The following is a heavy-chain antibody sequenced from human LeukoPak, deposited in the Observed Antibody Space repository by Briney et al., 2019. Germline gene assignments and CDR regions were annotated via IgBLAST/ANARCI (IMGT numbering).Heavy chain of an antibody. CDR3: TIFYTRLAYY. Sequence: GGSLRHSRAASGLILNTYWISWVRQAPGKGLEWLATINQDGSEKYYVDSVKGRFTISRDNAKYSRFLQMNSLRPEDTAVYYCTIFYTRLAYYCGQGNLVTVSS. CDR1: GLILNTYW. CDR2: INQDGSEK. V-gene: IGHV3-7*05. D-gene: IGHD2-2*02. J-gene: IGHJ4*02.